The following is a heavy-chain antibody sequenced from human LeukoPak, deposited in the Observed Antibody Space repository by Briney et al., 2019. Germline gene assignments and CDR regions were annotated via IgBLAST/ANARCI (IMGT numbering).Heavy chain of an antibody. J-gene: IGHJ6*02. D-gene: IGHD3-10*01. CDR2: IRSKANSSAS. CDR3: TKPPGSGSYSYYYVMDV. CDR1: GFTFSGSA. V-gene: IGHV3-73*01. Sequence: GGSLRLSCAASGFTFSGSAMHWVRQASGKGLEWVGRIRSKANSSASAYAASGQGSFTISRDDSKNTAYLQMNSQKTEDTAVYYGTKPPGSGSYSYYYVMDVGGQGNTITVS.